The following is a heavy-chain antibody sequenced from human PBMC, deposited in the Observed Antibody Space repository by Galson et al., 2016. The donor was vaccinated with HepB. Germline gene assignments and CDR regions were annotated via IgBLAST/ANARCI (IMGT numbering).Heavy chain of an antibody. J-gene: IGHJ4*02. D-gene: IGHD1-1*01. V-gene: IGHV3-74*01. Sequence: SLRLSCAASGFTFSGYSMHWVRQAPGKGLVWVAHISGDGLKTNYADSVKGRFTISRDNAKDTLHLQLNSLRDEDTAFYFWAREGQMERLIWGQGTLVTVSS. CDR2: ISGDGLKT. CDR3: AREGQMERLI. CDR1: GFTFSGYS.